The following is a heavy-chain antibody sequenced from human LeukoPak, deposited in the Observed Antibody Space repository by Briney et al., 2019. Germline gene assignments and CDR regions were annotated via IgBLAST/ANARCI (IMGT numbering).Heavy chain of an antibody. Sequence: PSGTLSLTCTVSGGSISSYYWSWIRQPAGKGLEWIGRIYTSGSTNYNPSLKSRVTMSVDTSKNQFSLKLSSVTAADTAVYYCARDLPYYDYGGNSAFDYWGQGTLVTVSS. V-gene: IGHV4-4*07. CDR3: ARDLPYYDYGGNSAFDY. D-gene: IGHD4-23*01. J-gene: IGHJ4*02. CDR2: IYTSGST. CDR1: GGSISSYY.